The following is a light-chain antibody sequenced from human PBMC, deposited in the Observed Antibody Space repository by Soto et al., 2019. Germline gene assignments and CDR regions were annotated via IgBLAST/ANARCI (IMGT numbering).Light chain of an antibody. CDR3: RHYINSQWT. J-gene: IGKJ1*01. CDR2: AAS. Sequence: EIVLTQSPGTLSLSPGERATLSCRPSQSVSSTYLDWYQQKPGQAPRLLIYAASSRATDIPDRFGGGASATDFTLTISRLEPEDFAVYYCRHYINSQWTFGQGTKVEIK. V-gene: IGKV3-20*01. CDR1: QSVSSTY.